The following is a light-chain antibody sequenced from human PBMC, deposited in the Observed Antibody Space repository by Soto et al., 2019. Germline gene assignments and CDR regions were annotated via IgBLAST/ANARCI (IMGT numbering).Light chain of an antibody. CDR3: SLYAGSNNVV. CDR1: SSDIGAYKF. Sequence: QSALTQPPSASWSPGQSVAISCTGTSSDIGAYKFVSWYQQHPGKAPKLIIYEVSIRPSGVPDRFSGSKSGNTASLTVSGLLAEDEADYYCSLYAGSNNVVFGGGTQLTVL. J-gene: IGLJ2*01. CDR2: EVS. V-gene: IGLV2-8*01.